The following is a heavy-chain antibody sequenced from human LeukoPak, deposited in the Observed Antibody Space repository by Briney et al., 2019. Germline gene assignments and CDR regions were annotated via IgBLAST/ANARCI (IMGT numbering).Heavy chain of an antibody. V-gene: IGHV3-23*01. CDR2: MNGNGGRI. CDR1: EFTFSSYG. D-gene: IGHD1-26*01. J-gene: IGHJ4*02. CDR3: ARSHRTKIVGATSFDY. Sequence: GGSLRLSCAASEFTFSSYGMAWVRQAPGKGLEWVSGMNGNGGRIYYADSVKGRFTISRDNSKNSLYLQMNSLRAEDTAVYYCARSHRTKIVGATSFDYWGQGTLVTVSS.